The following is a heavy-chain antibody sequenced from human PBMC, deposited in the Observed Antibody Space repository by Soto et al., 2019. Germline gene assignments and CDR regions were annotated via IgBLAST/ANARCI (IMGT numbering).Heavy chain of an antibody. CDR2: IDTGGTGT. V-gene: IGHV3-74*01. CDR3: TRLGGFSDIDY. CDR1: GFTVSSYW. Sequence: GGSLGLSCAVSGFTVSSYWMHWVRQGPGGGLAWVSRIDTGGTGTPYADSVKGRFTISKDNAKNTLYLQMNSLRAEDTAVYYCTRLGGFSDIDYWGQGALVTVSS. D-gene: IGHD5-12*01. J-gene: IGHJ4*02.